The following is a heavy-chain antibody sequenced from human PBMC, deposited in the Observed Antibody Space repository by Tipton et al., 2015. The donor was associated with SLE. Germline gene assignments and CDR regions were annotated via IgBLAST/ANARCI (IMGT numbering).Heavy chain of an antibody. CDR3: ASGWYSGYEGLSFDY. D-gene: IGHD5-12*01. Sequence: LRLSCTVSGGSISSHYWSWIRQPPGKGLEWIGEINHSGSTNYNPSLKSRVTISVDTSKNQFSLKLSSVTAADTAVYYCASGWYSGYEGLSFDYWGQGTLVTVSS. J-gene: IGHJ4*02. CDR2: INHSGST. V-gene: IGHV4-59*08. CDR1: GGSISSHY.